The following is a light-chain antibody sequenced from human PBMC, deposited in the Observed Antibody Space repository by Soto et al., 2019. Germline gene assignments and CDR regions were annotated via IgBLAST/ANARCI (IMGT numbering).Light chain of an antibody. CDR1: SSDVGGYNY. CDR2: EVS. V-gene: IGLV2-8*01. Sequence: QSALTQPPSASGSPGQSVTISCTGTSSDVGGYNYVSWYQQHPGKDPKLMSYEVSKRPSGVPDRFSGSKSGNTGSRTVSGLKAEDEADYYCSSYAGSNNWVFGGGTQLTVL. CDR3: SSYAGSNNWV. J-gene: IGLJ3*02.